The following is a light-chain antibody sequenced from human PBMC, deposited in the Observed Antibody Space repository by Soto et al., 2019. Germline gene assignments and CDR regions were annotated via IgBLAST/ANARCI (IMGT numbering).Light chain of an antibody. CDR3: HQRQSWPRT. V-gene: IGKV3D-20*02. Sequence: EIVLTRSPVALSLSPGERATLSCRASQSVSSSYLAWYQQKPGQAPRLLIYGASSRATGIPDRFSGSGSGTDFTLTISDVQPEDFALYYCHQRQSWPRTFGQGTKVDIK. CDR1: QSVSSSY. CDR2: GAS. J-gene: IGKJ1*01.